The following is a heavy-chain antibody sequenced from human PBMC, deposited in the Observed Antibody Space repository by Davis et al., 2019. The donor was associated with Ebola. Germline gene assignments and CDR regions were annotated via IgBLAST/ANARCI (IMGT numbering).Heavy chain of an antibody. D-gene: IGHD4-17*01. CDR2: ISYDGSNK. J-gene: IGHJ4*02. V-gene: IGHV3-30-3*01. CDR1: GFTFSSYA. Sequence: GGSLRLSCAASGFTFSSYAMHWVRQAPGKGLEWVAVISYDGSNKYYADSVKGRFTISRDNSKNTLYLQMNSLRAEDTAVYYCARSTVPQGWGQGTLVTVSS. CDR3: ARSTVPQG.